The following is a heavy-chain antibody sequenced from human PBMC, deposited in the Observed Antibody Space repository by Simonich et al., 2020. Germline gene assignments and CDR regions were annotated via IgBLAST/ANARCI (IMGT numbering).Heavy chain of an antibody. Sequence: QVQLVQSGAEVKKPGASVKVSCKASGYTFPGYYMHWVRQAPGQGLEWMGWINPKSGGTTYSQKFQGRVTMTRDTSISTAYMELSRLRSDDTAVYYCARVRFEAFDIWGQGTMVTVSS. CDR2: INPKSGGT. CDR1: GYTFPGYY. V-gene: IGHV1-2*02. J-gene: IGHJ3*02. CDR3: ARVRFEAFDI.